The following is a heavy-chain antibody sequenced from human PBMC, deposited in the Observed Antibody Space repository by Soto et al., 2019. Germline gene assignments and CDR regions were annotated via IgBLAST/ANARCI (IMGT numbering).Heavy chain of an antibody. CDR1: GGSISSGGDY. V-gene: IGHV4-31*03. Sequence: QVQLQASGPGLVTPSHTLSLTCTVAGGSISSGGDYGNWSRHHPGKGLEWIGYIYNSGSTYYNPYLKSRVFISADTSKNLIYLKLSSVTAADTDVYDCASQRAPYYLDYWGRGALVTVSS. CDR2: IYNSGST. J-gene: IGHJ4*02. CDR3: ASQRAPYYLDY.